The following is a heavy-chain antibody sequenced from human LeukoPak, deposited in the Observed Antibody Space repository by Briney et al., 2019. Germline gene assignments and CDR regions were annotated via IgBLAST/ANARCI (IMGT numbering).Heavy chain of an antibody. CDR3: ARENPSGYYNRPIDY. CDR2: IYHRSGTP. CDR1: GGSINSDDW. J-gene: IGHJ4*02. Sequence: SETLSLTCAVSGGSINSDDWWSWVRQSPGKGLEWIGAIYHRSGTPTYNPSLKSRVTLSVDTSKNQFSLKLSSVTAADTAIYYCARENPSGYYNRPIDYWGQGTLVTVSS. D-gene: IGHD3-22*01. V-gene: IGHV4-4*02.